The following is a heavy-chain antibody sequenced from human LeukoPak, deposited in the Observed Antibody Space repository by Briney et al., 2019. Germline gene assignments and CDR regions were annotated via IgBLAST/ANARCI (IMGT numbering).Heavy chain of an antibody. CDR2: IYTSGST. V-gene: IGHV4-61*02. D-gene: IGHD3-22*01. J-gene: IGHJ5*02. CDR3: ARDYYDSNWFDP. CDR1: GGSISSGSYY. Sequence: PSQTLSLTCTVSGGSISSGSYYWSWIRQPAGKGLEWIGRIYTSGSTNYNPSLKSRVTISVDTSKNQFSLKLSSVTAADTAVYYCARDYYDSNWFDPWGQGTLVTVSS.